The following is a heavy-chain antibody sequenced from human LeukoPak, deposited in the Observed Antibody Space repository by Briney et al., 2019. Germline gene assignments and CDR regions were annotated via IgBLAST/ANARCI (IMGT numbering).Heavy chain of an antibody. V-gene: IGHV4-59*08. CDR3: ARGYNWNDDYYYGMGV. CDR2: IYYSGST. J-gene: IGHJ6*02. CDR1: GGSISSYY. D-gene: IGHD1-1*01. Sequence: KSSETLSLTCTVSGGSISSYYWSWIRQPPGKGLEWIGYIYYSGSTNYNPSLKSRVTISVDTSKNQFSLKLSSVTAADTAVYYCARGYNWNDDYYYGMGVWGQGTTVTVSS.